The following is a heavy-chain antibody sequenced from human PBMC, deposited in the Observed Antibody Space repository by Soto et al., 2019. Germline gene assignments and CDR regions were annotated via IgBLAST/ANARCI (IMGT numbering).Heavy chain of an antibody. J-gene: IGHJ4*02. D-gene: IGHD3-10*01. CDR2: VTSSGVST. Sequence: DVQLLESGGGLVQSGGSLRLSCAASGFSFRSFAMGWVRQAPGKGLAWVSSVTSSGVSTYYADSVRGRFTMSRDNSDNALHLQWHRLRAEDTAVYYCAKGYGPGSYYDYWGQGTLVTVS. CDR3: AKGYGPGSYYDY. V-gene: IGHV3-23*01. CDR1: GFSFRSFA.